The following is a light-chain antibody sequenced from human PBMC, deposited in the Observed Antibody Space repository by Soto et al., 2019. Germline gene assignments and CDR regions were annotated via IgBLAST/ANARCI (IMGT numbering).Light chain of an antibody. Sequence: GLKQSPVTLSFTPGERSTLSCGASQSVSSYLAWYQQKPGQAPRLLIYDASNRATGIPARFSGSGSGTDFTLTISSLEPEDFAVYYCQQRNYWQVTFGQGTRLEIK. J-gene: IGKJ5*01. CDR1: QSVSSY. CDR2: DAS. V-gene: IGKV3-11*01. CDR3: QQRNYWQVT.